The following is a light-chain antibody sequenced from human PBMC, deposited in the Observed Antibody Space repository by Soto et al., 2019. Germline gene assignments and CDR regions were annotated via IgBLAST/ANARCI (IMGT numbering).Light chain of an antibody. CDR3: QTWGTGIGV. V-gene: IGLV4-69*01. CDR1: SGHSSYA. Sequence: QAVVTQSPSASASLGASVKLTCTLRSGHSSYAIAWHQQQPEKGPRYLMKLNSDGSHSKGDGIPDRFSGSSSGAERYLTISSLQSEDEPDYYCQTWGTGIGVFGGGTKVTVL. J-gene: IGLJ2*01. CDR2: LNSDGSH.